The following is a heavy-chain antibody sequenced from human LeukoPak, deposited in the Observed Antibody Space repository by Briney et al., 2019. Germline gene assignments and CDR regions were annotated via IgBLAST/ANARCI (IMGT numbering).Heavy chain of an antibody. CDR3: ARHLFGVLSLNTGAFDL. Sequence: GGPLRLSCAASGFIFSGYEMNWVRQAPGNGLEWVSYISSSGDTIYYADSVRGRFTMSRDNAKNSLYLQMNSLRAEDTATYYCARHLFGVLSLNTGAFDLWGQGTRVTVSS. D-gene: IGHD3-3*01. CDR2: ISSSGDTI. J-gene: IGHJ3*01. CDR1: GFIFSGYE. V-gene: IGHV3-48*03.